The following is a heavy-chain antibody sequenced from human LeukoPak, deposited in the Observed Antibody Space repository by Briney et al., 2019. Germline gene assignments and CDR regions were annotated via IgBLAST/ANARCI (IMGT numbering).Heavy chain of an antibody. CDR1: GFTFSSYE. J-gene: IGHJ6*04. V-gene: IGHV3-48*03. D-gene: IGHD3-10*02. CDR2: ISSSGSTI. Sequence: GGSLRLSCAASGFTFSSYEMNWVRQAPGKGVEWVSYISSSGSTIYYADSVKGRFTISRDNDKNSLYLQMNSLRAEDTAVYYCAELGITMIGGVWGKGTTVTISS. CDR3: AELGITMIGGV.